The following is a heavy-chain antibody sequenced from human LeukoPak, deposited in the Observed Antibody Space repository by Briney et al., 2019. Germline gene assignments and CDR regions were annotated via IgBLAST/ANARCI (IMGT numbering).Heavy chain of an antibody. CDR3: ARKVGIFDAFDI. V-gene: IGHV3-21*01. CDR1: GFTFSSNS. CDR2: ISSSSSYI. J-gene: IGHJ3*02. Sequence: GGSLRLSCAASGFTFSSNSLNWVRQAPGKGLEWVSSISSSSSYIYYADSVKGRFTTSRDNAKNSLYLHMNSLRAEDTAVYYCARKVGIFDAFDIWGQGTLVTVSS. D-gene: IGHD2-21*01.